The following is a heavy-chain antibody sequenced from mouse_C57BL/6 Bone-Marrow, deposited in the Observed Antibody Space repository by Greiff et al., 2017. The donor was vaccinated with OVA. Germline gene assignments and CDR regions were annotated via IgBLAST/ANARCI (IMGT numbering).Heavy chain of an antibody. D-gene: IGHD2-13*01. CDR3: AKPRCYSDLAY. CDR2: ISNGGGST. J-gene: IGHJ3*01. CDR1: GFTFSDYY. Sequence: EVKLMESGGGLVQPGGSLKLSCAASGFTFSDYYMYWVRQTPEKRLEWVAYISNGGGSTYYPDTVKGRFTISRDSAKNTLYLQMSRLKSEDTAMYYWAKPRCYSDLAYWGQGTLVTVSA. V-gene: IGHV5-12*01.